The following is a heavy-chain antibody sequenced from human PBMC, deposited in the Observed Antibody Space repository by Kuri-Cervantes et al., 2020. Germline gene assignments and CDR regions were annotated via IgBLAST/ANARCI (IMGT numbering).Heavy chain of an antibody. Sequence: GESLKISCAASGFTFSTYSMNWVRQAPGKGLEWVSSIRSTSSYIYYADSVKGRFTISRDNSKNTLYLQMNNLRAEDTAVYYCARDRRSSPGGMDVWGQGTTVTVSS. CDR2: IRSTSSYI. D-gene: IGHD2-2*01. V-gene: IGHV3-21*01. CDR1: GFTFSTYS. CDR3: ARDRRSSPGGMDV. J-gene: IGHJ6*02.